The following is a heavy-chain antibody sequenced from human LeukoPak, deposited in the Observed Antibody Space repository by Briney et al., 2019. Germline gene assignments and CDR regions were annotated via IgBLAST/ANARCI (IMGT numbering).Heavy chain of an antibody. J-gene: IGHJ3*02. CDR1: GFTFRTYW. CDR2: IYSGGST. CDR3: ARRNYYDSSGPDAFDI. V-gene: IGHV3-53*04. D-gene: IGHD3-22*01. Sequence: GGSLRLSCAASGFTFRTYWMSWVRQAPGKGLEWVSVIYSGGSTYYADSVKGRFTISRHNSKNTLYLQMNSLRAEDTAVYYCARRNYYDSSGPDAFDIWGQGTMVTVSS.